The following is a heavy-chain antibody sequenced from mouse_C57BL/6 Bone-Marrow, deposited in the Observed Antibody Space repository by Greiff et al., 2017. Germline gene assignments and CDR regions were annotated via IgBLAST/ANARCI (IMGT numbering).Heavy chain of an antibody. CDR2: IYPGSGST. CDR1: GYTFTSYW. CDR3: ARSGWGYDPLFDY. D-gene: IGHD2-2*01. Sequence: VQLQQPGAELVKPGASVKMSCKASGYTFTSYWITWVKQRPGQGLEWIGDIYPGSGSTTYNEKFKSKSTLTVDTSSSTAYMQLSSLTSEDSAVYYCARSGWGYDPLFDYWGQGTTLTVSS. J-gene: IGHJ2*01. V-gene: IGHV1-55*01.